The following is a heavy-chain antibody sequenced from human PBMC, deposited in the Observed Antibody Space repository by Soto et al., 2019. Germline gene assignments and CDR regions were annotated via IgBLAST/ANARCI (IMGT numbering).Heavy chain of an antibody. J-gene: IGHJ4*02. CDR3: ARDLRGMIDH. CDR2: IIPIFGTA. CDR1: GGTFSSYA. V-gene: IGHV1-69*13. Sequence: ASVKVSCKASGGTFSSYAISWVRQAPGQGLEWMGGIIPIFGTANYAQKFQGRVTITADESTSTAYMELSSLRSEDTAVYYCARDLRGMIDHWGQGTLVTVSS. D-gene: IGHD3-16*01.